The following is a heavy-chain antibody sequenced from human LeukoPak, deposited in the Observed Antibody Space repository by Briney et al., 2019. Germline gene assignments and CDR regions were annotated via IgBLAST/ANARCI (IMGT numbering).Heavy chain of an antibody. J-gene: IGHJ3*01. CDR1: GFTFNDYN. CDR2: ISKSSDSR. V-gene: IGHV3-48*04. D-gene: IGHD5-12*01. CDR3: ATDDWDSGVPV. Sequence: GGSLRLSCAASGFTFNDYNVNWVRQAPGKGLEWLSYISKSSDSRYYADSVKGRFTISRDNAKNSLFLQMNALGAEDTAVYYCATDDWDSGVPVWGQGTMVTVSS.